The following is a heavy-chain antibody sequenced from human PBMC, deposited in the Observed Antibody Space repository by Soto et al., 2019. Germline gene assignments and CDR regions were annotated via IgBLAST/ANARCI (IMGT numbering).Heavy chain of an antibody. J-gene: IGHJ6*02. D-gene: IGHD4-4*01. Sequence: PGKGLEWIGYVFYTGRANYNASLKSRVSISLDTSNYQFSLKLSSVTAADTAVYYCARDGDGRMTTNHYYYNGMDVWGPGTTVTVSS. V-gene: IGHV4-59*01. CDR3: ARDGDGRMTTNHYYYNGMDV. CDR2: VFYTGRA.